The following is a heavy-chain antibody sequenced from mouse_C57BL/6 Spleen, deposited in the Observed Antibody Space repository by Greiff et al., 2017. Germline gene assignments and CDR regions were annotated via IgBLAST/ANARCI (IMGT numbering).Heavy chain of an antibody. CDR2: TWWDDDK. J-gene: IGHJ3*01. CDR1: GFSLSTFGLG. D-gene: IGHD1-1*01. Sequence: QVTLKESGPGILQPSQTLSLTCSFSGFSLSTFGLGVGWLRQPSGKGLEWLVHTWWDDDKYYNPAMKSRLTSSKDTSKNQVFLKRANEDTADTATEDCGRVGEYYYPPWFAYWGHGTLVTVAA. CDR3: GRVGEYYYPPWFAY. V-gene: IGHV8-8*01.